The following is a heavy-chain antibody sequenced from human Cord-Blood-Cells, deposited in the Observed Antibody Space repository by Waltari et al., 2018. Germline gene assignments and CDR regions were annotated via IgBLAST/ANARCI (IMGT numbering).Heavy chain of an antibody. Sequence: QVQLQESGPGLVKPSQTLSLTCTVSGGSISSGGYYWSWIRQHPGKGLEWIGYIYYSGSTYYNPALKSRVTISVDTSKNQFSLKLSSVTAADTAVYYCARDDTASSGAFDIWGQGTMVTVSS. CDR2: IYYSGST. CDR3: ARDDTASSGAFDI. CDR1: GGSISSGGYY. V-gene: IGHV4-31*03. D-gene: IGHD6-25*01. J-gene: IGHJ3*02.